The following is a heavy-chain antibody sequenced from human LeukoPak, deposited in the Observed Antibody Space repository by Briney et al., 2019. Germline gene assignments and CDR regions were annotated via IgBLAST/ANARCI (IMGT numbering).Heavy chain of an antibody. CDR1: GFTFSSYG. CDR3: AREAEASPSPPAPDY. CDR2: IWCDGSNK. Sequence: PGGSLRLSCAASGFTFSSYGMHWVRQAPGKGLEWVAVIWCDGSNKYYADSVKGRFTISRDNSKNTLYLQMNSLRAEDTAVYYCAREAEASPSPPAPDYWGQGTLVTVSS. D-gene: IGHD2-2*01. J-gene: IGHJ4*02. V-gene: IGHV3-33*01.